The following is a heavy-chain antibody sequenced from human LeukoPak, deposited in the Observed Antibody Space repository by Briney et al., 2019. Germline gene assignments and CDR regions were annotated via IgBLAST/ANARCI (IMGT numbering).Heavy chain of an antibody. V-gene: IGHV4-61*01. D-gene: IGHD3-22*01. CDR2: IQYSGSA. Sequence: PSETLSLTCTVSGDSVSGIRFYWRWIRQPPGKGLQYIGYIQYSGSANYSPSLKSRVTISVDTSKNQFSLKLSSVTAADTAVYYCARYYDRSGYWSTPHFEYWGQGTMVTVCS. CDR1: GDSVSGIRFY. J-gene: IGHJ4*02. CDR3: ARYYDRSGYWSTPHFEY.